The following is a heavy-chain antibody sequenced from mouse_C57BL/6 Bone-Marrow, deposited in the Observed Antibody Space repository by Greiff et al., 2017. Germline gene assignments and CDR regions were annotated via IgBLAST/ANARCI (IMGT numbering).Heavy chain of an antibody. D-gene: IGHD4-1*01. Sequence: QVHVKQPGAELVMPGASVKLSCKASGYTFTSYWMHWVKQRPGQGLEWIGEIDPSDSYTNYNQKFKGKSTLTVDKSSSTAYMQLSSLTSEDSAVYYCAALGRDYFDYWGQGTTLTVSS. CDR3: AALGRDYFDY. V-gene: IGHV1-69*01. CDR2: IDPSDSYT. CDR1: GYTFTSYW. J-gene: IGHJ2*01.